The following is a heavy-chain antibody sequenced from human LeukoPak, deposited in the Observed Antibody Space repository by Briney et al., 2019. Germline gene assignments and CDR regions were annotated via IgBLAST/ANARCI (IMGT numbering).Heavy chain of an antibody. CDR2: IIPIFGTA. CDR1: GGTFSSYA. D-gene: IGHD4-17*01. J-gene: IGHJ6*03. Sequence: SVKVSCKASGGTFSSYAISWVRQAPGQGLEWMGGIIPIFGTANYAQKFQGRVTITTDESTSTAYMELSSPRSEDTAVYYCARDLYDFGVDYYYYMDVWGKGTTVTVSS. V-gene: IGHV1-69*05. CDR3: ARDLYDFGVDYYYYMDV.